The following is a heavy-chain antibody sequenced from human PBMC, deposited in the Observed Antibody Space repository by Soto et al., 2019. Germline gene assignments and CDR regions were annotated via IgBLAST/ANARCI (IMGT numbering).Heavy chain of an antibody. D-gene: IGHD2-21*01. Sequence: PSETLSLTCIVSGGSFSSGDHYWSWIRQPPRKGLEWIGFIHYSGSTNYNPSLKSRVTMSVDTSKNQFSLKLTSVNAADTAVYYCTRGGDAYKNGHWGQGTLVTVSS. CDR2: IHYSGST. V-gene: IGHV4-61*08. J-gene: IGHJ4*02. CDR3: TRGGDAYKNGH. CDR1: GGSFSSGDHY.